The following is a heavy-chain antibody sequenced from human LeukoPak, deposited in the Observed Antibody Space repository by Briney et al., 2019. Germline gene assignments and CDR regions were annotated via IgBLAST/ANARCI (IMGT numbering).Heavy chain of an antibody. CDR3: ARAFGELSWFDP. CDR2: ISISGSTI. CDR1: GFTFSSYA. J-gene: IGHJ5*02. Sequence: GGSLRLSCAASGFTFSSYAMSWVRQAPGKGLEWVSYISISGSTIYYADSVKGRFTISRDNAKNSLYLQMNSLRAEDTAVYYCARAFGELSWFDPWGQGTLVTVSS. D-gene: IGHD3-10*01. V-gene: IGHV3-48*03.